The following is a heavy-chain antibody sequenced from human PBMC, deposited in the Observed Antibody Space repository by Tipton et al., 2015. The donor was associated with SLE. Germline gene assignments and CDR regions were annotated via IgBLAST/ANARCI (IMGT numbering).Heavy chain of an antibody. CDR3: ARVYGSSYSPLDP. J-gene: IGHJ5*02. Sequence: LRLSCTVSGGTISTYYWSWIRQPPGKGLEWLGYIYYSGTTNSNPSLKSRVTISVDTSKNQFSRKLTSVTAADTAVYYCARVYGSSYSPLDPWGQGPLVTVPS. V-gene: IGHV4-59*01. D-gene: IGHD3-22*01. CDR2: IYYSGTT. CDR1: GGTISTYY.